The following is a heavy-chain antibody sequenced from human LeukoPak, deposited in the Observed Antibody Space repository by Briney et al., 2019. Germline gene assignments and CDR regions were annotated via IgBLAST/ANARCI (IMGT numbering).Heavy chain of an antibody. J-gene: IGHJ4*02. Sequence: GGSLRLSCAASGFTFSSYAMSWVRQAPGKGLEWVSLIYSDNSTSYADSVKGRFTISRDTSKNTLYLQMNSLRAEDTAVYYCARGGVLFPLAYWGQGALVTVSS. CDR2: IYSDNST. V-gene: IGHV3-53*01. D-gene: IGHD2-21*01. CDR3: ARGGVLFPLAY. CDR1: GFTFSSYA.